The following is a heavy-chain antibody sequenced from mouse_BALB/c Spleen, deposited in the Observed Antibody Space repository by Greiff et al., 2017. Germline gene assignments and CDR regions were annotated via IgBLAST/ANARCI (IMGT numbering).Heavy chain of an antibody. V-gene: IGHV1S34*01. D-gene: IGHD1-2*01. J-gene: IGHJ3*01. CDR1: GYSFTGYY. Sequence: LVKTGASVKISCKASGYSFTGYYMHWVKQSHGKSLEWIGYISCYNGATSYNQKFKGKATFTVDTSSSTAYMQFNSLTSEDSAVYYCARGITTATPPFAYWGQGTLVTVSA. CDR2: ISCYNGAT. CDR3: ARGITTATPPFAY.